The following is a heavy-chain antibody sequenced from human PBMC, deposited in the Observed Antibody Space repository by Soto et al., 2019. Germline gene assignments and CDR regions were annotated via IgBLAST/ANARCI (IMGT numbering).Heavy chain of an antibody. CDR1: GYTFTSYG. J-gene: IGHJ4*02. Sequence: QVQLVQSGAEVKKPGASVKVSCKASGYTFTSYGISWVRQAPGQGLEWMGWISAYNGNTNYAQKLQGRVTMTTDTFTSTAYMAQRILRCDDTAVYCCAMDRRLLRSRISCHGYWAAGSLVTFS. CDR2: ISAYNGNT. CDR3: AMDRRLLRSRISCHGY. D-gene: IGHD2-2*01. V-gene: IGHV1-18*01.